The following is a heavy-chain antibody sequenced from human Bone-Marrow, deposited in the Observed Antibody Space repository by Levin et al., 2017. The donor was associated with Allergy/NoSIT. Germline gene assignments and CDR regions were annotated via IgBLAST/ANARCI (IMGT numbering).Heavy chain of an antibody. CDR1: GGSISSSSYY. CDR3: ARPSSSSVRHSNDI. Sequence: SQTLSLPCTVSGGSISSSSYYWGWIRQPPGKGLEWIGSIYYSGSTYYNPSLKSRVTISVDTSKNQFSLKLSSVTAADTAVYYCARPSSSSVRHSNDIWGQGTMVTVSS. V-gene: IGHV4-39*01. J-gene: IGHJ3*02. D-gene: IGHD5/OR15-5a*01. CDR2: IYYSGST.